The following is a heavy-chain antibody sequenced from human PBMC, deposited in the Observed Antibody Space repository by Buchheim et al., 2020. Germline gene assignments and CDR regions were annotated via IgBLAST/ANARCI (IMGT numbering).Heavy chain of an antibody. CDR3: ARHGGGYCSGGSCYSYYYYGMDV. CDR1: GGSISSYY. D-gene: IGHD2-15*01. CDR2: ICYSWST. V-gene: IGHV4-59*08. Sequence: QVQLQESGPGLVKPSETLSLTCTVSGGSISSYYWSWIRQPPGKGLDGIGDICYSWSTNYNPPLKSRVTISVDTSKNQFSLKLSSVTAADTAVYYCARHGGGYCSGGSCYSYYYYGMDVWGQGTT. J-gene: IGHJ6*02.